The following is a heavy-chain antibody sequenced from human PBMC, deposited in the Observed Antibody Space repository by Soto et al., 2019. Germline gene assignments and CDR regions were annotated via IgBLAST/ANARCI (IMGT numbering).Heavy chain of an antibody. D-gene: IGHD6-6*01. CDR2: IIPIFGTA. J-gene: IGHJ4*02. CDR3: ARGTESEYSSSSSFDY. Sequence: QVQLVQSGAEVKKPGSSVKVSCKASGGTFSSYAISWVRQAPGQGLEWMGGIIPIFGTANYAQKFQGRVTSTAAESTSTAYMGLSSLRSEDTAVYYCARGTESEYSSSSSFDYWGQGTLVTFSS. V-gene: IGHV1-69*01. CDR1: GGTFSSYA.